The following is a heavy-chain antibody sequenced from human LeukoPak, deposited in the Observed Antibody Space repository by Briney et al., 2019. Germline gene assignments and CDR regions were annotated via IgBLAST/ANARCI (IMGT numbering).Heavy chain of an antibody. J-gene: IGHJ4*02. CDR2: INHSGST. CDR3: ARGSVLAVAGTEY. D-gene: IGHD6-19*01. CDR1: GGSFSGYY. Sequence: SETLPLTXAVYGGSFSGYYWSWIRQPPGKGLEWIGEINHSGSTNYNPSLKSRVTISVDTSKNQFSLKLSSVTAADTAVYYCARGSVLAVAGTEYWGQGTLVTVSS. V-gene: IGHV4-34*01.